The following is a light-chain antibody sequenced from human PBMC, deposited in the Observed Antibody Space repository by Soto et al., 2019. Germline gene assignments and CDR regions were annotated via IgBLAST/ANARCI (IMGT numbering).Light chain of an antibody. CDR2: DAS. Sequence: DIQLTQSPSTLSASVGDRVTITCRASLSISTWMAWYQQKPGKAPKVLIYDASVLASGVPSRFSGSGSGTEFTLAISSLQPDDFASYYCQQYFAYSRTFGQGTKVDVK. CDR1: LSISTW. J-gene: IGKJ1*01. CDR3: QQYFAYSRT. V-gene: IGKV1-5*01.